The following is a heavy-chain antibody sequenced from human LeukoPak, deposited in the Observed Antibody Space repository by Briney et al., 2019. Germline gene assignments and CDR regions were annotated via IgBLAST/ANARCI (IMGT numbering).Heavy chain of an antibody. Sequence: GGSLGLSCAASGFTVSSNYMSWVRPAPGKGLEWVSVIYSGGSTYYADSVKGRFTISRDNSKNTLYLQMNSLRAEDTAVYYCAKDGGTYSADYWGQGTLVTVSS. V-gene: IGHV3-53*01. CDR3: AKDGGTYSADY. J-gene: IGHJ4*02. CDR1: GFTVSSNY. CDR2: IYSGGST. D-gene: IGHD1-26*01.